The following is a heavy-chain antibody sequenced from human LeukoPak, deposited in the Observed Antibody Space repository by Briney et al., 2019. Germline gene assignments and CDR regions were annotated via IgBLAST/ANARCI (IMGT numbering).Heavy chain of an antibody. Sequence: GGSLRLSCAASGFTFSSYGMHWVRQAPGKGLEWVAFIRYDGSNKYYADSVKGRFTISRDNSKNTLYLQMNSLRAEDTAVYYCARDPSIAAAGTGIHWDYWGQGTLVTVSS. D-gene: IGHD6-13*01. J-gene: IGHJ4*02. V-gene: IGHV3-30*02. CDR2: IRYDGSNK. CDR1: GFTFSSYG. CDR3: ARDPSIAAAGTGIHWDY.